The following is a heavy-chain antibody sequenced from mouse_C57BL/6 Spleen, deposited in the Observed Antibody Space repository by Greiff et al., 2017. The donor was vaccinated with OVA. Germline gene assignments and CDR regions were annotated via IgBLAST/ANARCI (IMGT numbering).Heavy chain of an antibody. V-gene: IGHV10-1*01. D-gene: IGHD1-1*01. CDR2: IRSKSNNYAT. J-gene: IGHJ4*01. CDR1: GFSFNTYA. CDR3: VRHYYGSSLSYAMDY. Sequence: EVKLMESGGGLVQPKGSLKLSCAASGFSFNTYAMNWVRQAPGKGLEWVARIRSKSNNYATYYADSVKDRFTISRDDSESMLYLQMNNLKTEDTAMYYCVRHYYGSSLSYAMDYWGQGTSVTVSS.